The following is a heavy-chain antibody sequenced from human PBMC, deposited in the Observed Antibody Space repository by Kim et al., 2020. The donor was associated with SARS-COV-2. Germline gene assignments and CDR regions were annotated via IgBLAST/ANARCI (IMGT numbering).Heavy chain of an antibody. CDR1: GFTFSSYA. D-gene: IGHD1-26*01. CDR3: ARSRNPRSPNWFDP. CDR2: ISYDGSNK. Sequence: GGSLRLSCAASGFTFSSYAMHWVRQAPGKGLEWVAVISYDGSNKYYADSVKGRFTISRDNSKNTLYLQMNSLRAEDTAVYYCARSRNPRSPNWFDPWGQGTLVTVSS. J-gene: IGHJ5*02. V-gene: IGHV3-30*04.